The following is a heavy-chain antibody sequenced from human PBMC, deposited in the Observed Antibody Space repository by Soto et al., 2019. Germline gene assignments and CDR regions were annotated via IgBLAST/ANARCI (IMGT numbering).Heavy chain of an antibody. V-gene: IGHV2-5*02. D-gene: IGHD6-13*01. CDR2: IYWDDDK. CDR1: GFSLSTSGVG. J-gene: IGHJ4*02. CDR3: THSAYSSSWYGVLVDY. Sequence: QITLKESGPTLVKPTQTLTLTCTFSGFSLSTSGVGVGWIRQPPGKALEWLALIYWDDDKRYSPSLKTRLTITTDTSKNQVVLTMTNMDPVDTATYYCTHSAYSSSWYGVLVDYWGQGTLVTVSS.